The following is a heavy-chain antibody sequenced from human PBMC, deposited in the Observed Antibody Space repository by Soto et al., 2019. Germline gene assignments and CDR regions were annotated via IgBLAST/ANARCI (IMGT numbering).Heavy chain of an antibody. J-gene: IGHJ4*02. D-gene: IGHD1-1*01. Sequence: ASVKVSCKASGYIFTDYYMHWVRQAPGQGLEWIGWIYPKSGGTNYAQRFQDWVTLTTDTSISTVYMDLTSLKTDDTAVYYCVRENWYYDNWGQGTQVTVPQ. CDR2: IYPKSGGT. CDR1: GYIFTDYY. CDR3: VRENWYYDN. V-gene: IGHV1-2*04.